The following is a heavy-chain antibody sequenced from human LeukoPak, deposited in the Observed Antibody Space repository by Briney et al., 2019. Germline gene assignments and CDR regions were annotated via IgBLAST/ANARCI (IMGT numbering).Heavy chain of an antibody. CDR1: GFIFSSYS. CDR3: AKDQTQGIVGATGAFDI. J-gene: IGHJ3*02. V-gene: IGHV3-48*01. D-gene: IGHD1-26*01. CDR2: ISSSSSTI. Sequence: GGSLRLSCAASGFIFSSYSMNWVRQAPGKGLEWVSYISSSSSTIYYADAVKGRFTISRDNAKSSLNLQMNSLRAEDTAVYYCAKDQTQGIVGATGAFDIWGQGTMVTVSS.